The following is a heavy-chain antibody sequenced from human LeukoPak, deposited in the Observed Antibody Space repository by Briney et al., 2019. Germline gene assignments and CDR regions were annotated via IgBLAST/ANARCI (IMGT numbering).Heavy chain of an antibody. V-gene: IGHV3-48*01. J-gene: IGHJ5*02. Sequence: GGSLRLSCAASGFTFSSYAMSWVRQAPGKGLEWVSYISSSGSTIYYADSVKGRFTISRDNSKNTLYLQMNSLRAEDTAVYYCAKLTNSWFDPWGQGTLVAVSS. D-gene: IGHD2-2*01. CDR3: AKLTNSWFDP. CDR2: ISSSGSTI. CDR1: GFTFSSYA.